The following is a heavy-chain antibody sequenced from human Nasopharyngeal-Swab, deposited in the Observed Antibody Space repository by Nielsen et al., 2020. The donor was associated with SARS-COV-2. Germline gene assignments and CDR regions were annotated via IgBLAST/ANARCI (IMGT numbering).Heavy chain of an antibody. CDR3: ARGFIVATIFHYYYYMDV. CDR2: IIPNSGNT. Sequence: ASVQVSCKASGYIFFSYYINWVRQATAHGLEWMGWIIPNSGNTGYTQKFQGRVTMIRNTSISTAHIELSSLRSEDTAVYYCARGFIVATIFHYYYYMDVWGKGTTVTVSS. D-gene: IGHD5-12*01. CDR1: GYIFFSYY. J-gene: IGHJ6*03. V-gene: IGHV1-8*01.